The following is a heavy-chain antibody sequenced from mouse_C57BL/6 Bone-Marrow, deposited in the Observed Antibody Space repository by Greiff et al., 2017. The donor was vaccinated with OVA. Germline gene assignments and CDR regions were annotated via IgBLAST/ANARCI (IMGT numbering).Heavy chain of an antibody. CDR1: GYTFTSYW. J-gene: IGHJ4*01. Sequence: QVQLQQPGAELVMPGASVKLSCKASGYTFTSYWMHWVKQRPGQGLEWIGEIDPSDSYTNYNQKFKGKSTLTVDKSSSTAYMQLSSLTSEDSAVYYCARKGGYYGYEAMDYWGQGTSVTVSS. D-gene: IGHD2-1*01. V-gene: IGHV1-69*01. CDR2: IDPSDSYT. CDR3: ARKGGYYGYEAMDY.